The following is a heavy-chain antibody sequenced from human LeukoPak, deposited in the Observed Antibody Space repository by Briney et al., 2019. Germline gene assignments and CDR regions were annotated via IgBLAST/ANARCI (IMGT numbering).Heavy chain of an antibody. V-gene: IGHV4-34*01. CDR3: ARAPDSYDSSGYQFDY. Sequence: SETLSLTCAVYGGSFSGYYWSWIRQPPGKGLEWIGEINHSGSTNYNPSLKSRVTISVDTSKNQFSLKLSSVTAADTAVYYCARAPDSYDSSGYQFDYWDQGTLVTVSS. J-gene: IGHJ4*02. D-gene: IGHD3-22*01. CDR1: GGSFSGYY. CDR2: INHSGST.